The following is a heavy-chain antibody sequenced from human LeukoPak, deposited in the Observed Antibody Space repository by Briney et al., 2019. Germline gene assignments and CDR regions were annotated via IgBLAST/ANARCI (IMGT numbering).Heavy chain of an antibody. Sequence: SETLSLTCTVSGGSISSYYWSWIRQPPEKGLEWIGYRYYSGSTNYNPSLKSRVTISVGTSKNQFSLKLSSVTAADTAVYYCARGSGSFHYWGQGTLVTVSS. CDR3: ARGSGSFHY. D-gene: IGHD3-10*01. CDR2: RYYSGST. J-gene: IGHJ4*02. CDR1: GGSISSYY. V-gene: IGHV4-59*01.